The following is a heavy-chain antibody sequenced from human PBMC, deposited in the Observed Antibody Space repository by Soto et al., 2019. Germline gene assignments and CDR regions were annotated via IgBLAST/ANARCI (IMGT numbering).Heavy chain of an antibody. CDR3: ARDQGITLFGVVKSIVYFFDE. V-gene: IGHV3-33*07. D-gene: IGHD3-3*01. J-gene: IGHJ4*02. Sequence: HPGGSLRLSCEVSGSTVDKFVMDWVRQAPGKGLEWVAGIWHDGRNKYYADSVKGRFTISRDNSKNKLYLQMNSLRAEDTAVYYCARDQGITLFGVVKSIVYFFDEWGQGTLVTVSS. CDR2: IWHDGRNK. CDR1: GSTVDKFV.